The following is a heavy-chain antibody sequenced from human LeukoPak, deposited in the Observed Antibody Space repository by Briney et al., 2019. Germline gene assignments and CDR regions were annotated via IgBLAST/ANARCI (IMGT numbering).Heavy chain of an antibody. CDR3: AREGYYDSSGYSDYYYGMDV. CDR1: GFTFRNFW. Sequence: PGGSLRLSCAASGFTFRNFWMTWVRQAPGKGLEWVANIKQDGSEKYYVDSVKGRFTISRDNAKNSLYLQMNSLRAEDTAVYYCAREGYYDSSGYSDYYYGMDVWGQGTTVTVSS. CDR2: IKQDGSEK. V-gene: IGHV3-7*01. J-gene: IGHJ6*02. D-gene: IGHD3-22*01.